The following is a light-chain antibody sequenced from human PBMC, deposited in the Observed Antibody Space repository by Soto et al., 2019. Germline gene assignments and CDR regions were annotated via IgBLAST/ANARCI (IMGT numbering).Light chain of an antibody. J-gene: IGKJ3*01. CDR1: QSVSSY. CDR2: DAS. V-gene: IGKV3-11*01. CDR3: QQRSNWSPLT. Sequence: EIVLTQSPATLSLSPGERATLSCRASQSVSSYLAWYQQKPGQAPRLLIYDASNRATGVPARFSGSGAWTDFTLTISSIEPDDFSVDYCQQRSNWSPLTFGPGTKVDIK.